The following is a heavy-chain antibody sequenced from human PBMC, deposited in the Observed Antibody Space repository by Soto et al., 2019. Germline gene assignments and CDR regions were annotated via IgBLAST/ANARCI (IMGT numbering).Heavy chain of an antibody. J-gene: IGHJ4*02. CDR2: IYYSGST. CDR3: ARRYGGNFDY. CDR1: GGSISSYY. D-gene: IGHD1-26*01. V-gene: IGHV4-59*01. Sequence: QVQLQESGPGLVKPSETLSLTCTVSGGSISSYYWNWIRQPPGKGLEWIGYIYYSGSTNYNPSLKSRVTISVDTSKNQFSLKLSSVTAADTAVYYCARRYGGNFDYWGQGILVTVSS.